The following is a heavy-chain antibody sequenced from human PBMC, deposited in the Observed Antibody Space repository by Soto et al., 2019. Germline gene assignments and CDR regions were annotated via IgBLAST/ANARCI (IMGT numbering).Heavy chain of an antibody. D-gene: IGHD5-12*01. CDR3: ARDLRGYSGDEYYYQYGMDV. Sequence: EVQLVESGGGLVQPGGSLRLSCAASGFTFTSYEMNWVRQAPGKGLEWVSYISSSGSTIYYADSVKGRVTISRDNAKNSLYLQVNSLRPEDTAVYYCARDLRGYSGDEYYYQYGMDVWGQGTTVTVSS. J-gene: IGHJ6*02. CDR1: GFTFTSYE. V-gene: IGHV3-48*03. CDR2: ISSSGSTI.